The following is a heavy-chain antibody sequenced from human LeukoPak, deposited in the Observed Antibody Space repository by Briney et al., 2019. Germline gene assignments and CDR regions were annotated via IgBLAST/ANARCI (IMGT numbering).Heavy chain of an antibody. Sequence: QTGGSLRLSCAATGFPFSSYGMSWVRQAPGKGLEWVSGISAGGRGSHHADSVKGRFTISRDNSKNTVYLQMTSLRVEDSAVYYCAEWDWGIFQLEYWGQGLLVTVAS. V-gene: IGHV3-23*01. J-gene: IGHJ4*02. CDR1: GFPFSSYG. D-gene: IGHD3/OR15-3a*01. CDR3: AEWDWGIFQLEY. CDR2: ISAGGRGS.